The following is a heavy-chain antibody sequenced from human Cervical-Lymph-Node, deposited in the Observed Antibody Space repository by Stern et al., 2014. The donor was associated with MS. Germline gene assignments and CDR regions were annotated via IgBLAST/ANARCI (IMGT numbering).Heavy chain of an antibody. CDR1: GYSFTNYW. CDR2: IHPSDSDT. D-gene: IGHD4-11*01. J-gene: IGHJ4*02. Sequence: VQLVESGAEVTKPGASLKISWKGSGYSFTNYWIGWVRQVPGKGLEWMGIIHPSDSDTRYSPSFQGQVTISVETSIRTASLPRGSLKASDAAMYYCARSAYSIITSFDYWGQGTLVTVSS. CDR3: ARSAYSIITSFDY. V-gene: IGHV5-51*01.